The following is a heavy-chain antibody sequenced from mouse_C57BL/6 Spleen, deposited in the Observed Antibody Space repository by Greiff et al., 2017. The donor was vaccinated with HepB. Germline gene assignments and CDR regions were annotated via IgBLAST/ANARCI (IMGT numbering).Heavy chain of an antibody. CDR2: IDPETGGT. D-gene: IGHD4-1*01. Sequence: QVQLQQSGAELVRPGASVTLSCKASGYTFTDYEMHWVKQTPVHGLEWIGAIDPETGGTAYNQKFKGKAILTADKSSSTAYMELRSLTSEDSAVYYCTRCWEASDYFDYWGQGTTLTVSS. CDR1: GYTFTDYE. V-gene: IGHV1-15*01. J-gene: IGHJ2*01. CDR3: TRCWEASDYFDY.